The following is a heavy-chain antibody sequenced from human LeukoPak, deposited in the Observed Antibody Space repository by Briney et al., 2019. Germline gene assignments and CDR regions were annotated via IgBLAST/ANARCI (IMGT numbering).Heavy chain of an antibody. D-gene: IGHD6-19*01. CDR2: INHSGST. CDR3: ARGRWIAVAGAYYFDY. Sequence: TSETLSLTCAVYGGSFSGYYWSWIRQPPGKGLEWIGEINHSGSTNYNPSLKSRVTISVDTSKNQFSLKLSSVTAADTAVYYCARGRWIAVAGAYYFDYWGQGTLVTVSS. J-gene: IGHJ4*02. V-gene: IGHV4-34*01. CDR1: GGSFSGYY.